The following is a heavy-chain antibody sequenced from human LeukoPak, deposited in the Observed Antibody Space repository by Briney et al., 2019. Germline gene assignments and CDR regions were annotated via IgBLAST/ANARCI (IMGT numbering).Heavy chain of an antibody. D-gene: IGHD1-26*01. V-gene: IGHV1-2*02. CDR3: ARDIVNHYYYYMDV. CDR1: GYTFTGYY. Sequence: ASVKVSCKASGYTFTGYYMHWVRQAPGQGLEWMGWINPNSGGTNYAQKFQGRVTMTRDTSISTAYMELSRLRPDDAAVYYCARDIVNHYYYYMDVWGKGTTVTVSS. J-gene: IGHJ6*03. CDR2: INPNSGGT.